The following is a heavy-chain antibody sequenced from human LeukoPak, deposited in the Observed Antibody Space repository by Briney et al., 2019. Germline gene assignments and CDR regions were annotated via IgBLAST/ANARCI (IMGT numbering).Heavy chain of an antibody. J-gene: IGHJ3*02. V-gene: IGHV4-30-2*01. Sequence: PSETLSLTCTVSGGSISSGGHYWSWIRQPPGKGLEWIGYIYHSGSTYYNPSLKSRVTISVDRSKNQFSLKLSSVTAADTAVYYCARGNYYDSSGYYGGAFDIWGQGTMVTVSS. D-gene: IGHD3-22*01. CDR1: GGSISSGGHY. CDR2: IYHSGST. CDR3: ARGNYYDSSGYYGGAFDI.